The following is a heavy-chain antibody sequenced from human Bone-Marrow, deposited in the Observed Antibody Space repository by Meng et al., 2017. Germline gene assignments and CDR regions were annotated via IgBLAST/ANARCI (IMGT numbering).Heavy chain of an antibody. CDR1: GFTFDDYA. CDR3: AKTYWELYYYYYGMDV. D-gene: IGHD1-7*01. Sequence: GESLKISCAASGFTFDDYAMHWVRQAPGKGLEWVAIISYDGSNKYYADSVKGRFTVSRDNSKHTLYLQMNSLRAEDTAVYYCAKTYWELYYYYYGMDVWGQGTTVTVSS. V-gene: IGHV3-30*18. J-gene: IGHJ6*02. CDR2: ISYDGSNK.